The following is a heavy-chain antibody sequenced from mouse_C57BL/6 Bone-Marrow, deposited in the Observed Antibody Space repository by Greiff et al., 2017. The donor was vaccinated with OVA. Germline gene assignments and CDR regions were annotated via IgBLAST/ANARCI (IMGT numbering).Heavy chain of an antibody. V-gene: IGHV1-63*01. CDR1: GYTFTNYW. J-gene: IGHJ3*01. Sequence: QVQLQQSGAELVRPGTSVKMSCKASGYTFTNYWIGWAKQRPGHGLEWIGDIYPGGGYTNYHAKFKGKATLTADKSSSTAYMQFSSLSSAYSAIYFCAINPSSFSTFVPFAYWGQGTLVTVSA. CDR2: IYPGGGYT. CDR3: AINPSSFSTFVPFAY. D-gene: IGHD5-1*01.